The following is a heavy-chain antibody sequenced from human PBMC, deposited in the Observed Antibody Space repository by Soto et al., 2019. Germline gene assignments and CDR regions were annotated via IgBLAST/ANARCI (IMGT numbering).Heavy chain of an antibody. CDR1: GGSISSRYSS. D-gene: IGHD5-18*01. CDR3: ARGFGGYRYGY. Sequence: SETLSLTCTVSGGSISSRYSSWGWMRQPPGKGLGWIGCFHCSGNYFYNPSLKSPVTISMDTSKNQLSLRVASGTAAGTAVYYCARGFGGYRYGYWGQGTLVTVSS. CDR2: FHCSGNY. V-gene: IGHV4-39*01. J-gene: IGHJ4*02.